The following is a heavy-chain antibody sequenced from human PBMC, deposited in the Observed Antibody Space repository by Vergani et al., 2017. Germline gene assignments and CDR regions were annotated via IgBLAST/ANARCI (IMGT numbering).Heavy chain of an antibody. J-gene: IGHJ4*02. CDR2: IYHSGST. D-gene: IGHD2-21*02. V-gene: IGHV4-38-2*01. CDR1: GYSISSGYY. Sequence: QVQLQESGPGLVKPSETLSLTCAVSGYSISSGYYWGWIRQPPGKGLEWIGSIYHSGSTYYNPSLKSRVTISVDTSKNQFSLKLSSVTAADTAVYYCARQGDGVVVTAPLDYWGQGTLVTVSS. CDR3: ARQGDGVVVTAPLDY.